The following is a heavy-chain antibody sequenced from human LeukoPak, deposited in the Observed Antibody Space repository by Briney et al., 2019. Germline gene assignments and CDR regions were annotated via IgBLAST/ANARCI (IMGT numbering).Heavy chain of an antibody. D-gene: IGHD4-17*01. V-gene: IGHV1-18*04. Sequence: ASVKVSCKASGYTFTGYYMHWVRQAPGQGLEWMGWISAYNGNTNYAQKLQGRVTMTTDTSTSTAYMELRSLRSDDTAVYYCARVSTNGDYTTFDYWGQGTLVTVSS. CDR1: GYTFTGYY. CDR3: ARVSTNGDYTTFDY. CDR2: ISAYNGNT. J-gene: IGHJ4*02.